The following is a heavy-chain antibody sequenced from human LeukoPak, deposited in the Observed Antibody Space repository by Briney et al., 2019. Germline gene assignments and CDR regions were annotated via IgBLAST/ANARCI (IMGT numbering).Heavy chain of an antibody. Sequence: GRSRRLFCAASGFTFSDYAMHWVRQAPGKGLEWVAVVSSDGNGKYFADAVKGRFTISRDNSKNTLYLQMNSLRPEDTAVYFCASKEYFGSGTYYHFWGQGTLVTVSS. D-gene: IGHD3-10*01. CDR2: VSSDGNGK. J-gene: IGHJ4*02. V-gene: IGHV3-30*04. CDR1: GFTFSDYA. CDR3: ASKEYFGSGTYYHF.